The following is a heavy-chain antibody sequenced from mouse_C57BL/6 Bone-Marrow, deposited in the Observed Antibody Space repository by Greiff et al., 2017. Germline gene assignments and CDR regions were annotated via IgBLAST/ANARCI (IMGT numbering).Heavy chain of an antibody. D-gene: IGHD1-3*01. CDR2: IYPGDGDT. V-gene: IGHV1-82*01. CDR3: ARWGVGDYCYY. J-gene: IGHJ2*01. Sequence: VQRVESGPELVKPGASVKISCKASGYAFSSSWMHWVKQRPGKGLEWIGRIYPGDGDTNYNGKFKGKATLTADKSSSPAYMQLSSLTSEDSAVYFCARWGVGDYCYYGGQGTTLTVSS. CDR1: GYAFSSSW.